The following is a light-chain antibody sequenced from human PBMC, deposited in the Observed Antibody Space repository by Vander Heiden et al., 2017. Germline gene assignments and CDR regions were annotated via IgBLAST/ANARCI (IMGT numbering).Light chain of an antibody. J-gene: IGKJ2*01. CDR2: GAS. CDR1: QSVYSN. Sequence: EIVMTQSPATLSVSPGERATLSCRASQSVYSNLAWYQQKPGQAPRLLIYGASTRATGIPVRFSGSGSGTEFTLTISSLQSEDFAVYYCQHYDNWPPFTFGQGTKLGIK. V-gene: IGKV3-15*01. CDR3: QHYDNWPPFT.